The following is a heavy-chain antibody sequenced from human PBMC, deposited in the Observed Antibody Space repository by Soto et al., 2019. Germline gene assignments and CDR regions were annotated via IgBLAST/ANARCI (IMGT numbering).Heavy chain of an antibody. CDR2: IYYSGST. CDR1: GGSISSGGYY. V-gene: IGHV4-31*03. J-gene: IGHJ4*02. CDR3: ASQTVTTRYFDY. Sequence: SETLSLTCTVSGGSISSGGYYWSWIRQHPGKGLEWIGYIYYSGSTYYNPSLKSRVTISVDTSKNQFSLKLSSVTAADTAVYYCASQTVTTRYFDYWGQGTLVTVSS. D-gene: IGHD4-4*01.